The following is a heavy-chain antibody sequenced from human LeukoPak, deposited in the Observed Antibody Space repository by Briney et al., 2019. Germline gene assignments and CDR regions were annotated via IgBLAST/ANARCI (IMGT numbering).Heavy chain of an antibody. V-gene: IGHV4-39*01. J-gene: IGHJ4*02. Sequence: SETLSLTCTVSGGSISSSSYYWGWIRQPPGKGLEWIGSIYYSGSTYYNPSLKSRVTISVDTSKNQFSLKLSSVTAADTAVYYCARAYYYDSSGYPHFDYWGQGTLVTVSS. CDR1: GGSISSSSYY. CDR3: ARAYYYDSSGYPHFDY. D-gene: IGHD3-22*01. CDR2: IYYSGST.